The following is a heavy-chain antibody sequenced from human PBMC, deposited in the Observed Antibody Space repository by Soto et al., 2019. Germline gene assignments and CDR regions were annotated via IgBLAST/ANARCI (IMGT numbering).Heavy chain of an antibody. J-gene: IGHJ4*02. D-gene: IGHD2-21*02. CDR2: ISNDETSK. CDR1: EFIFSYYA. V-gene: IGHV3-30*18. Sequence: GGSLRLSCAASEFIFSYYAMHWVRQAPGKGLEWVAVISNDETSKYYADSVKGRFTISRDNSENTLYLQMSSLSAEDTAVYYCAKDRFQKGDARLMDHCGQGRLVTVSS. CDR3: AKDRFQKGDARLMDH.